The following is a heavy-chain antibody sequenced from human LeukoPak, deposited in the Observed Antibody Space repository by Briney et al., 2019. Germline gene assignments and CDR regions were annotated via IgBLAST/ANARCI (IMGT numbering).Heavy chain of an antibody. J-gene: IGHJ4*02. CDR1: GFTVSSNY. D-gene: IGHD4-17*01. CDR3: ARYDYGDSYFDY. V-gene: IGHV3-53*01. Sequence: GGSLRLSCAASGFTVSSNYMSWVRQAPGKGLEWVSVIYSDGSTYYEDSVKGRFTISRDNSKNTLYLQMNSLRAEDTAVYYCARYDYGDSYFDYWGQGTQVTVSS. CDR2: IYSDGST.